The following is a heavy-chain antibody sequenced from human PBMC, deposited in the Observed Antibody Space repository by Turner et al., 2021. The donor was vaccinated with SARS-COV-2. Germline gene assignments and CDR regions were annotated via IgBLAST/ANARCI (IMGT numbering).Heavy chain of an antibody. J-gene: IGHJ4*02. CDR2: ISVYSGDT. CDR1: GYTFSNFG. Sequence: GAEVRKPGASVKVSCKASGYTFSNFGITGVRQAPGQGSEWRGWISVYSGDTNYAQKVQGRVSMTTDTSTSPAYMELRSLRTDDTAVYYCARFDRTSCSGGGCYSYCFDNWGQGTLVTVSA. D-gene: IGHD2-15*01. V-gene: IGHV1-18*01. CDR3: ARFDRTSCSGGGCYSYCFDN.